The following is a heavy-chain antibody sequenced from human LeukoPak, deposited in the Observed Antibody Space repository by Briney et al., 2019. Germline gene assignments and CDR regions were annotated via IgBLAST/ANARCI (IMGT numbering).Heavy chain of an antibody. CDR2: IYSGGST. V-gene: IGHV3-66*01. CDR3: ARGGGSSSWYGLDY. Sequence: GGSLRLSCAASGFTVSSNYMSWVRQASGKGLEWVSVIYSGGSTYYADSVKGRFTISRDNSKNTLYLQMNSLRAEDTAVYYCARGGGSSSWYGLDYWGQGTLVTVSS. CDR1: GFTVSSNY. D-gene: IGHD6-13*01. J-gene: IGHJ4*02.